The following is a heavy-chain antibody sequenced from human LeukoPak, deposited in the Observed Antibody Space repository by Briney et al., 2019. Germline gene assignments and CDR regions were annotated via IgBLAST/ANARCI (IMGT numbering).Heavy chain of an antibody. Sequence: ASVKVSCKASGYTFTDYYLHWVRQAPGQGLEWMGWINPNSGGTNYAQTFQGRVTMTRDTSITTAYLELSRLRSDDTAVYYCARLVVVAAKGQYGMDVWGQGTTVTVSS. CDR3: ARLVVVAAKGQYGMDV. J-gene: IGHJ6*02. V-gene: IGHV1-2*02. CDR1: GYTFTDYY. D-gene: IGHD2-15*01. CDR2: INPNSGGT.